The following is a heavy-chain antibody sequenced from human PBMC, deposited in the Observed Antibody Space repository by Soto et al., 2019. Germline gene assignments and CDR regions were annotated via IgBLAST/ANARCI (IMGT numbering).Heavy chain of an antibody. CDR2: IYYSGST. D-gene: IGHD3-22*01. V-gene: IGHV4-59*12. Sequence: SETLSLTCTVSGGSISSYYWSWIRQPPGKGLEWNGYIYYSGSTYYNPSLKSRVTISVDTSKNQFSLKLSSVTAADTAVYYCAREEPGYYDSSGYYLSAAFDIWGQGTMVTVSS. CDR1: GGSISSYY. CDR3: AREEPGYYDSSGYYLSAAFDI. J-gene: IGHJ3*02.